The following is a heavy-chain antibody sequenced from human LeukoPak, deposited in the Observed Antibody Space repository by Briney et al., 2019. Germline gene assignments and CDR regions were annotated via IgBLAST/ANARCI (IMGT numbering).Heavy chain of an antibody. J-gene: IGHJ4*02. D-gene: IGHD2-15*01. CDR1: GFTFDDYA. Sequence: GRSLRLSCAASGFTFDDYAMHWVRQAPGKGLEWVSGISRNSGSIGYADSVKGRFTISRDNAKNSLYLQMNSLRAEDTALYYCAKDNCSGGSCYSLDYWGQGTLVTVSS. CDR2: ISRNSGSI. V-gene: IGHV3-9*01. CDR3: AKDNCSGGSCYSLDY.